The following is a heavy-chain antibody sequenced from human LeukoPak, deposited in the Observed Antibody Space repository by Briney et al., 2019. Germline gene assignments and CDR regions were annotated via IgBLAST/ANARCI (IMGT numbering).Heavy chain of an antibody. CDR3: ARDHNWGPDY. Sequence: ASVKVSRKALGYTFTDHYFHWLRQAPGQGIEWMGWIHPGRGDTNIAQKFQGRVSLTRDMSISTAYMELSGLTSDDTAVYYCARDHNWGPDYWGQGTLVSVSS. D-gene: IGHD7-27*01. V-gene: IGHV1-2*02. CDR1: GYTFTDHY. J-gene: IGHJ4*02. CDR2: IHPGRGDT.